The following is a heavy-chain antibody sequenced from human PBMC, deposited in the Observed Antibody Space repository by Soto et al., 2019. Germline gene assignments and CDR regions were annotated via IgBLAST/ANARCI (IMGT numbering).Heavy chain of an antibody. V-gene: IGHV3-23*01. CDR3: ARGFSAVKGSPPDF. CDR2: ISGSGGST. Sequence: EMQLLESGGGLVQPGGSLRLSCAASGFTFSSFAMSWVRQAPGKGLDWVSAISGSGGSTYSADSVKGRFTISRDNSKNTLYLQISSLRAEDTAVYYGARGFSAVKGSPPDFWGQGSLVTVSS. D-gene: IGHD3-10*01. CDR1: GFTFSSFA. J-gene: IGHJ4*02.